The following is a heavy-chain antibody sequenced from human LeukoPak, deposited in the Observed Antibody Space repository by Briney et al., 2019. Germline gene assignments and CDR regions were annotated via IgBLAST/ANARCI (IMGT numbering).Heavy chain of an antibody. CDR3: AAREMAVSYYFDY. Sequence: SVKVSCKASGFTFTSSAMQWVRQARGQRLEWTGWIVVGSGNTNYAQKFQERVTITRDMSTSTVYMELSSLRSEDTAVYYCAAREMAVSYYFDYWGQGTLVTVSS. D-gene: IGHD5-24*01. CDR1: GFTFTSSA. J-gene: IGHJ4*02. V-gene: IGHV1-58*02. CDR2: IVVGSGNT.